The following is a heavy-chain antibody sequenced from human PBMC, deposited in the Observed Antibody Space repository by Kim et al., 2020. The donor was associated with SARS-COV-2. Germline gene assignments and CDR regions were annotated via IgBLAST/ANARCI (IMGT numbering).Heavy chain of an antibody. CDR3: ARNYDFWSGPIIDY. V-gene: IGHV4-39*01. CDR2: IYYSGSA. D-gene: IGHD3-3*01. J-gene: IGHJ4*02. Sequence: SETLSLTCTVSGGSISSSSYYWGWIRQPPGKGLEWIGSIYYSGSAYYNPSLKSRVTISVDTSKNQFSLKLSSVTAADTAVYYCARNYDFWSGPIIDYWGQGTLVTVSS. CDR1: GGSISSSSYY.